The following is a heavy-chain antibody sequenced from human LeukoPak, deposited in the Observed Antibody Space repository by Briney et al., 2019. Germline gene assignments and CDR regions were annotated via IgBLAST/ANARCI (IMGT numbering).Heavy chain of an antibody. CDR3: ARGNRQLAYYGSGSRLPYDS. V-gene: IGHV4-34*01. D-gene: IGHD3-10*01. CDR1: GGSFSGFY. CDR2: YNHFGST. Sequence: SETLSLTCSVSGGSFSGFYWTWIRQSPGKGLEWIGEYNHFGSTTYNTSLNNRVTISVDTSRSQSSLTLTSVTAADTAIYYCARGNRQLAYYGSGSRLPYDSWGQGSLVTVSS. J-gene: IGHJ4*02.